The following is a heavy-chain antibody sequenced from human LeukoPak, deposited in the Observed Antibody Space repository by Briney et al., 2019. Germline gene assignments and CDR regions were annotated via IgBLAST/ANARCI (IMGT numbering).Heavy chain of an antibody. CDR2: INTDGSST. CDR3: VRVQEAIEIDI. Sequence: PGGSLRLSCAASGFSFRSYWMHWVRQAPGKGLVWVSRINTDGSSTTYADSVKGRFTISRDNAKNTLYLQMNSLRAEDTAVYYCVRVQEAIEIDIWGQGTIVTVSS. CDR1: GFSFRSYW. V-gene: IGHV3-74*01. J-gene: IGHJ3*02.